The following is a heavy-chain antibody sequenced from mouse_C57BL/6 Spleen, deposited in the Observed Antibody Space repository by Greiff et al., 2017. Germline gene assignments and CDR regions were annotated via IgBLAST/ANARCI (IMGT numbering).Heavy chain of an antibody. J-gene: IGHJ4*01. Sequence: VMLVESGPGLVQPSQSLSISCTVSGFSLTSYGVHWVRQSPGKGLEWLGVLWSGGSTDYPAALISRLSISNDNSKSQVFLKMNSLHADDTAIYYCASYYYGSSTYAMDYWGQGTSVTVSS. D-gene: IGHD1-1*01. CDR3: ASYYYGSSTYAMDY. CDR2: LWSGGST. CDR1: GFSLTSYG. V-gene: IGHV2-2*01.